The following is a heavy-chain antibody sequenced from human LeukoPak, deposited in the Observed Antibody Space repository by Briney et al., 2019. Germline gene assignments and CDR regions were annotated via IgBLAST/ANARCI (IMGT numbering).Heavy chain of an antibody. J-gene: IGHJ4*02. V-gene: IGHV4-39*01. D-gene: IGHD3-22*01. CDR2: IYYSGST. CDR3: ASGHYYYDSSGYSFDY. CDR1: GGSISSSSYY. Sequence: SDTLSLTCTVSGGSISSSSYYWGWIRQPPGKGLEWIGSIYYSGSTYYNPSLKSRVTISVDTSKNQFSLKLSSVTAADTAVYYCASGHYYYDSSGYSFDYWGQGTLVTVSS.